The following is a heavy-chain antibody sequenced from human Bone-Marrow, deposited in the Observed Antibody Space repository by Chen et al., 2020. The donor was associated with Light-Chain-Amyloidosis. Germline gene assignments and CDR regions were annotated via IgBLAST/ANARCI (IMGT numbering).Heavy chain of an antibody. CDR1: GITLSSYA. J-gene: IGHJ4*02. V-gene: IGHV3-23*01. CDR2: ISSRGDTT. CDR3: AKDPGFPEIFTGYLTHFDY. Sequence: EVKLLESGGGLVEPGGSLRLSCVASGITLSSYALSWVRQAPGKGLEWVSGISSRGDTTYYADSAKGRFTISRDNSNNTLYLQMYSLRAEDTAVYYCAKDPGFPEIFTGYLTHFDYWGQGTLVTVSP. D-gene: IGHD3-9*01.